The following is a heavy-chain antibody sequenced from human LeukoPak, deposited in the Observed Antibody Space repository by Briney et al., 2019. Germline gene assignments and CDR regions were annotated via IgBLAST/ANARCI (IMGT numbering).Heavy chain of an antibody. Sequence: ASVKVSCKASGYTFTSYDINWVRQATGQGLEWMGWMNPNSGNTGYAQKFQGRVTITRNTSISTAYMELSSLRSEDTAVYYCARGRRLGGWYRDYYFDYWGQGTLVTVSS. V-gene: IGHV1-8*03. CDR3: ARGRRLGGWYRDYYFDY. CDR2: MNPNSGNT. J-gene: IGHJ4*02. CDR1: GYTFTSYD. D-gene: IGHD6-19*01.